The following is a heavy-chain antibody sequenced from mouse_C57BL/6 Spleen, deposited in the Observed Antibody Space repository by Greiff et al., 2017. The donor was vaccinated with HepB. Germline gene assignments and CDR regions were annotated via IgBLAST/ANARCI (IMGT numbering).Heavy chain of an antibody. CDR3: AGGWLLRMGYYAMDY. CDR1: GYTFTSYW. V-gene: IGHV1-53*01. CDR2: INPSNGGT. D-gene: IGHD2-3*01. J-gene: IGHJ4*01. Sequence: VQLQQPGTELVKPGASVKLSCKASGYTFTSYWMHWVKPRPGQGLEWIGNINPSNGGTNYNEKFKSKATLTVDKSSSTAYMQLSSLTSEDSAVYYCAGGWLLRMGYYAMDYWGQGTSVTVSS.